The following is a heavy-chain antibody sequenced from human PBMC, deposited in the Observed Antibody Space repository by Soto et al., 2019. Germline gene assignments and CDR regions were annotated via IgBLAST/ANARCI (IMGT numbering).Heavy chain of an antibody. D-gene: IGHD6-13*01. J-gene: IGHJ4*02. CDR2: ISYDGSNK. CDR1: GFTFSRYA. Sequence: PGGSLRLSCAASGFTFSRYAMHWVRQAPGKGLEWVAVISYDGSNKYYADSVKGRFTISRDNSKNTLYLQMNSLRAEDTAVYYCATTQEAAAGSIDYWGQGTLVTVSS. CDR3: ATTQEAAAGSIDY. V-gene: IGHV3-30-3*01.